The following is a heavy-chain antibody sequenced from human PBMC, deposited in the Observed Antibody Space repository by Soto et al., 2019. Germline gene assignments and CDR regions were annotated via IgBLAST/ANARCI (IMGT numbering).Heavy chain of an antibody. CDR3: ARGGNWFGH. D-gene: IGHD3-10*01. V-gene: IGHV3-7*05. Sequence: EVQVVESGGGLVQPGGSLRLSCAASGFSFSDSWMAWVRQAPGKGLEWVANIDHGGGEKHYVDSVQGRFTISRDHDKNSLYLQMNSLRAEDTAVYYCARGGNWFGHWGQGTLGTVAS. J-gene: IGHJ5*02. CDR1: GFSFSDSW. CDR2: IDHGGGEK.